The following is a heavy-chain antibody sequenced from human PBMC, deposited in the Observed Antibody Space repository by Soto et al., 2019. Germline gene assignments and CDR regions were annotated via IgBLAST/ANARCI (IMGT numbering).Heavy chain of an antibody. CDR3: AKDGGILLWFGELPYFDY. J-gene: IGHJ4*02. CDR1: GFTFSSYA. D-gene: IGHD3-10*01. CDR2: ISGSGGST. V-gene: IGHV3-23*01. Sequence: EVQLLESGGGLVQPGGSLRLSCAASGFTFSSYAMSWVRQAPGKGLAWVSAISGSGGSTYYADSVKGRFTISRDNSTNTLHLKMNSLRAEDTAVYYCAKDGGILLWFGELPYFDYWGQGHLVTVSS.